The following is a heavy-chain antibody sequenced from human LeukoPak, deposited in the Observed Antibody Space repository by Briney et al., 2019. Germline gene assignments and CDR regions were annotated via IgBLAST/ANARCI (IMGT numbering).Heavy chain of an antibody. CDR2: IYHSGST. CDR3: ARDLAVAGTFDY. CDR1: GGSISSGGYY. Sequence: PSETLSLTCTVSGGSISSGGYYWSWIRQPPGKGLEWIGYIYHSGSTYYNPSLKSRVTISVDRSKNQFSLKLSSVTAADTAVYYCARDLAVAGTFDYWGQGTLVTVSS. V-gene: IGHV4-30-2*01. J-gene: IGHJ4*02. D-gene: IGHD6-19*01.